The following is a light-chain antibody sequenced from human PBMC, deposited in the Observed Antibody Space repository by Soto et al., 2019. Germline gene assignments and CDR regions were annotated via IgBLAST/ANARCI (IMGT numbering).Light chain of an antibody. V-gene: IGKV3-11*01. Sequence: EIVLTHSPATLSLSTGERATLSCRASQTVGSYLAWYQQKPGQAPRLLIYDASHRATGIPARFSGSGSGTDFTLTISRIEPEDFAVYFCQQGSEWPPFTFGPGTKVDIQ. CDR2: DAS. CDR3: QQGSEWPPFT. CDR1: QTVGSY. J-gene: IGKJ3*01.